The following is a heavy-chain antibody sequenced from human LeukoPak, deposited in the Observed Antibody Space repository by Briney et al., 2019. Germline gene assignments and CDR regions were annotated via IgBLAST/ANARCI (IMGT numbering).Heavy chain of an antibody. D-gene: IGHD2-21*02. J-gene: IGHJ5*02. CDR2: INHSGST. Sequence: PSETLSLTCAVYGGSFSGYYWSWIRQPPGKGLEWIGEINHSGSTNYNPSLKSRVTISVDTSKNQFSLKLSSVTAADTAVYYCARGSVVTATLGGPFRTWGQGTLVTVSS. V-gene: IGHV4-34*01. CDR3: ARGSVVTATLGGPFRT. CDR1: GGSFSGYY.